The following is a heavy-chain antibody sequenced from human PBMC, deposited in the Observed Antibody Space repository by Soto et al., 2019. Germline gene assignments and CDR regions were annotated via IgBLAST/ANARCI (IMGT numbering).Heavy chain of an antibody. CDR2: IIPIFGTA. Sequence: SVKVSCKASGGTFSSYAISWVRQAPGQGLEWMGGIIPIFGTANYAQKFQGRVTITADESTSTAYMELSSLRSEDTAVYYCARDSELYTGYSSSWDYWGQGTLVTVSS. CDR3: ARDSELYTGYSSSWDY. CDR1: GGTFSSYA. V-gene: IGHV1-69*13. J-gene: IGHJ4*02. D-gene: IGHD6-13*01.